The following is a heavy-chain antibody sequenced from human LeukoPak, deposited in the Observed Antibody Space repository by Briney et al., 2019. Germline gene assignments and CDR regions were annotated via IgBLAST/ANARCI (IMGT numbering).Heavy chain of an antibody. J-gene: IGHJ4*02. CDR3: ARRSQAGGTGIGY. CDR2: MNPNSGNT. Sequence: GAPVKVSCKASGYTFTSYDINWVRQATGQGLEWMGWMNPNSGNTGSAQKFQGRLTMTRNTSISTAYMELSSLRSEDTAVYYCARRSQAGGTGIGYWGQGTLVTVSS. V-gene: IGHV1-8*01. D-gene: IGHD6-19*01. CDR1: GYTFTSYD.